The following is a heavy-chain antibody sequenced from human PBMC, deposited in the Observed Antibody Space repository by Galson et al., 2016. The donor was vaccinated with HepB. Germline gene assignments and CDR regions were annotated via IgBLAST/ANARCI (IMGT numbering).Heavy chain of an antibody. J-gene: IGHJ4*02. D-gene: IGHD2-21*01. CDR3: AREGIGDYFD. Sequence: SLRLSCAVSGLRFSDLWMDWVRQAPGKGLEWVANIKGDGSLKFYVDSVRGRFTTSRDNAKNSVYLQMNSLTVEDTGVYYCAREGIGDYFDWGQGTLVTVSS. CDR1: GLRFSDLW. V-gene: IGHV3-7*01. CDR2: IKGDGSLK.